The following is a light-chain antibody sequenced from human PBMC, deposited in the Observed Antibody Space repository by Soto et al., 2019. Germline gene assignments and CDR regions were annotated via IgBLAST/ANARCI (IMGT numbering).Light chain of an antibody. J-gene: IGKJ3*01. V-gene: IGKV3-20*01. CDR3: HQFGSSPLDT. CDR2: RAS. CDR1: QTISSSF. Sequence: EIVLTQSPGTLSLSPGERATLSCRASQTISSSFLAWYQQKPGQAPRLLIYRASRRAPGIPDRFSGSGSWTDIPLTISRLEPENFAVYYCHQFGSSPLDTFGPGTKVEIK.